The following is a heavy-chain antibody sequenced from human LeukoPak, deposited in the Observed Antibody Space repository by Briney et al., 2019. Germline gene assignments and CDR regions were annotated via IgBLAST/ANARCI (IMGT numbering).Heavy chain of an antibody. D-gene: IGHD2-15*01. CDR1: GYALTELS. J-gene: IGHJ6*02. Sequence: ASVKVSCKVSGYALTELSMHWVRQAPGKGLEWMGGFDPEDGETIYAQKFQGRVTMTEDTSTDTAYMELSSLRSEDTAVYYCAVQKLGYCSGGSCYPPGYYYYGMDVWGQGTTVTVSS. V-gene: IGHV1-24*01. CDR2: FDPEDGET. CDR3: AVQKLGYCSGGSCYPPGYYYYGMDV.